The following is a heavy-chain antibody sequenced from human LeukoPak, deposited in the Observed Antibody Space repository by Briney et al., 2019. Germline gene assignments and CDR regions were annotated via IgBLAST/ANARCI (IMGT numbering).Heavy chain of an antibody. Sequence: ASVKVSCKASGYTFTGYYMHWVRQAPGQGLEWMGRINPNSGGTNYAQKFQGRVTMTRDASISTAYMELGRLRSDDTAVYYCARAGGDRSYYYMDVWGKGTTVTVSS. CDR1: GYTFTGYY. D-gene: IGHD2-21*01. V-gene: IGHV1-2*06. CDR3: ARAGGDRSYYYMDV. J-gene: IGHJ6*03. CDR2: INPNSGGT.